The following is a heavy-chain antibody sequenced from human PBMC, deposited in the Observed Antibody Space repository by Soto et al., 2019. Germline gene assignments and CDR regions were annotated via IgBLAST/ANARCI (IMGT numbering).Heavy chain of an antibody. Sequence: GGSLRLSCAASGFIFDDYGMSWARHAPEKGLDWVSGVNWNGGSTGYADSVKGRFTISRDNAKNPLFLQMNSLRAEDTAVYYCARGVRYYSSEKPANFDYWGQGALVTVSS. CDR3: ARGVRYYSSEKPANFDY. CDR2: VNWNGGST. V-gene: IGHV3-20*04. D-gene: IGHD3-10*01. J-gene: IGHJ4*02. CDR1: GFIFDDYG.